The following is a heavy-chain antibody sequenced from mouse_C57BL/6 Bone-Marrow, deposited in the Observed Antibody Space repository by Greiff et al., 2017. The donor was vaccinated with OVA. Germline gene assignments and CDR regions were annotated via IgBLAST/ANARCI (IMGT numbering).Heavy chain of an antibody. Sequence: VQLQQSGAELVKPGASVKLSCKASGYTFTSYWMQWVKQRPGQGLEWIGEIDPSDSYTNYNQKFKGKATLTVDTSSSTAYMQLSSLTSEDSAVYYCAREKWLRPSYFDYWGQGTTLTVSS. CDR1: GYTFTSYW. CDR2: IDPSDSYT. V-gene: IGHV1-50*01. CDR3: AREKWLRPSYFDY. J-gene: IGHJ2*01.